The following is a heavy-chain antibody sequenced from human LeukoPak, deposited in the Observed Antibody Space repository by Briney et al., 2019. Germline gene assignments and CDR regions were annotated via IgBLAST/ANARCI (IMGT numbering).Heavy chain of an antibody. D-gene: IGHD1-26*01. J-gene: IGHJ4*02. V-gene: IGHV3-23*01. CDR3: AKDRLSSGSYSLDY. CDR2: ISESGGYT. Sequence: GGSLRLSCAASGFTFSTYGMSWVRQAPGKGLEWVSVISESGGYTFYADSVKGRFTISRDNSKNTLYLQMSSLRAEDTAVYYCAKDRLSSGSYSLDYWGQGALVTVSS. CDR1: GFTFSTYG.